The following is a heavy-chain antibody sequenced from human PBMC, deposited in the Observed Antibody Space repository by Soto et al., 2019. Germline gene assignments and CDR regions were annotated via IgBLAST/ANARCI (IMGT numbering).Heavy chain of an antibody. D-gene: IGHD1-1*01. CDR3: AANWRGAYEGLFDL. CDR1: GGPISGYY. CDR2: IYSAGTT. Sequence: QVQLRESGPGLVKPSETLSLTCNVSGGPISGYYWNWVRQPAGKGLEWIGRIYSAGTTDLNPSLKSRVIMSVDTSSNQFSLKLLSVTAAATAVYYCAANWRGAYEGLFDLWGQGTTVTVSS. J-gene: IGHJ3*01. V-gene: IGHV4-4*07.